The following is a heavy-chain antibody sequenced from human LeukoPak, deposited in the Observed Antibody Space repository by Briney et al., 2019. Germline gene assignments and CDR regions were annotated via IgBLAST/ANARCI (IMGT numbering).Heavy chain of an antibody. V-gene: IGHV3-30*04. CDR3: ARDLTAMGIFDY. CDR2: ISYDGSNK. CDR1: GFTFSSYA. Sequence: PGRSLRLSCAASGFTFSSYAMHWVRQAPGKGPEWVAVISYDGSNKYYADSVKGRFTISRDNSKNTLYLQMNSLRAEDTAVYYCARDLTAMGIFDYWGQGTLVTVSS. J-gene: IGHJ4*02. D-gene: IGHD5-18*01.